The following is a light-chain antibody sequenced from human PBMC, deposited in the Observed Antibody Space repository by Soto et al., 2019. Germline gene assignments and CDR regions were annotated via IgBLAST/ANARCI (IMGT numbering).Light chain of an antibody. J-gene: IGKJ1*01. V-gene: IGKV1-27*01. Sequence: DIQMTQSPSSLSASVGDRVTITCRASQGISDFLAWYQHKPGHIPQLLIYGASTLQSGFPSRFSGSGSGTDFTLTISSLQPEDVATYYCQKYDSVPWTFGQGTKVEIK. CDR1: QGISDF. CDR2: GAS. CDR3: QKYDSVPWT.